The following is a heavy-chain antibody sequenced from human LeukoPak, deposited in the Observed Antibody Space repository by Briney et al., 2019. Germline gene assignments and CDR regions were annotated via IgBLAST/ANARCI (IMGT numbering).Heavy chain of an antibody. D-gene: IGHD1-7*01. CDR2: VSSDGSID. V-gene: IGHV3-30*03. Sequence: GGSLRLSCAASGFTFSSYAMSWVRQAPGKGLEWVAVVSSDGSIDYYADSVRGRFTVPRDNSKNTLYLQVNSLRVEDTAVYYCTREGMGTTFSAWFDPWGQGTLVTVPS. J-gene: IGHJ5*02. CDR1: GFTFSSYA. CDR3: TREGMGTTFSAWFDP.